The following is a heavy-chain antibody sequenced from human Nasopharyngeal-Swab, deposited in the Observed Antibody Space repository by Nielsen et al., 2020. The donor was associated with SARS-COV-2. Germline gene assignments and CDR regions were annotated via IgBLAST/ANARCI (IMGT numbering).Heavy chain of an antibody. V-gene: IGHV4-34*01. CDR3: ARVCQGTDSSGYGVWFFDY. CDR1: GGSFRGNY. D-gene: IGHD3-22*01. CDR2: INHSGST. Sequence: SETLSLTCAVYGGSFRGNYWSWIRQPPGKGLEWIGEINHSGSTNYNPSLKSRVTISVDTSKNQFSLKLTSVTAADTTVYYCARVCQGTDSSGYGVWFFDYWGQGALVTVSS. J-gene: IGHJ4*02.